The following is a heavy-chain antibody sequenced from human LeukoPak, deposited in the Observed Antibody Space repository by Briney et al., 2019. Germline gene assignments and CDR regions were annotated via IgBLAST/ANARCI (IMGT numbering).Heavy chain of an antibody. D-gene: IGHD5-24*01. CDR1: GGSISSSSYY. CDR3: ARFRDGYNYYYFDY. CDR2: IYYSGST. V-gene: IGHV4-39*07. Sequence: SETLSLTCTVSGGSISSSSYYWGWIRQPPGKGLEWIGSIYYSGSTYYHPSLKSRVTISVDTSKNQFSLKLSSVTAADTAVYYCARFRDGYNYYYFDYWGQGTLVTVSS. J-gene: IGHJ4*02.